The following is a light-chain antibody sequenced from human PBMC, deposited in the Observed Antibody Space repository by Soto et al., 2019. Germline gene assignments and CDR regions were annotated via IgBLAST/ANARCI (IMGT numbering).Light chain of an antibody. J-gene: IGLJ1*01. CDR3: AAWDDSLSAYV. CDR2: RNN. V-gene: IGLV1-47*01. Sequence: QSVLTQPPSASGTPGQRVTISCSGSRSNIGSNFVYWYQHLPGTAPTLLIYRNNQRPSGVPDRFSGSKSGTSASLAISGLRSEDEGDYYCAAWDDSLSAYVFGTGTKLTVL. CDR1: RSNIGSNF.